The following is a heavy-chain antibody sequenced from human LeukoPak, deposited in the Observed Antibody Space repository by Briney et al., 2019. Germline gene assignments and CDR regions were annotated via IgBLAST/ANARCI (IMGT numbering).Heavy chain of an antibody. Sequence: SSETLSLTCAVYGGSFSGYYWSWIRQPPGKGLEWIGEINHSGSSNYNPSLKSRVTISVDTSKNQFSLKLSSVTAADTAVYYCARGYRGYSYGYAWFDYWGQGTLATVSS. CDR1: GGSFSGYY. CDR3: ARGYRGYSYGYAWFDY. D-gene: IGHD5-18*01. J-gene: IGHJ4*02. V-gene: IGHV4-34*01. CDR2: INHSGSS.